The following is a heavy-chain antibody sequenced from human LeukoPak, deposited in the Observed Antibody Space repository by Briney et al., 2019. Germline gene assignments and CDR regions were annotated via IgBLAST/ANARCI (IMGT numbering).Heavy chain of an antibody. CDR3: ARAAYSSTWYSRYFDL. J-gene: IGHJ2*01. D-gene: IGHD6-13*01. CDR1: GFTFRSYD. Sequence: WGSLRLSCAASGFTFRSYDMHWVGQATGKGLEWVSGIGTAGEVYYPGSVKGRFTISRENAKNSLYLQMNSLRAEDTAVYYCARAAYSSTWYSRYFDLWGRGTLVTVSS. CDR2: IGTAGEV. V-gene: IGHV3-13*01.